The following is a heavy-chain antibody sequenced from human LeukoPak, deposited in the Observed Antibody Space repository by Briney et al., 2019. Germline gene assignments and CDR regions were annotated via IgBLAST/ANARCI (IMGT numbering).Heavy chain of an antibody. D-gene: IGHD6-13*01. CDR1: GYSFTNYG. J-gene: IGHJ4*02. CDR2: INAGNGNT. Sequence: ASVKVSCKTSGYSFTNYGMNWVRQAPGQRLEWMGWINAGNGNTKYSQKFQGRVTITRDTSASTAYMELSSLRSEDTAVYYCARDAAAGTFAAFCYWGQGTLVTVSS. CDR3: ARDAAAGTFAAFCY. V-gene: IGHV1-3*01.